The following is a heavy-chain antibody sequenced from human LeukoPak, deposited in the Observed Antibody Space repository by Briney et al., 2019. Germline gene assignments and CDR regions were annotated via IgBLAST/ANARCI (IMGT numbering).Heavy chain of an antibody. V-gene: IGHV1-18*01. CDR2: ISGYNGNT. CDR3: ARSLLPPNYYYYYYMDV. J-gene: IGHJ6*03. CDR1: GYTFTTYN. Sequence: GASVKVSCKASGYTFTTYNINWVRQAPGQGLEWMGWISGYNGNTNYAQKLQGRVTMTTDTSTSTAYMELRSLKSDDTAVYYCARSLLPPNYYYYYYMDVWGKGTTVTVSS.